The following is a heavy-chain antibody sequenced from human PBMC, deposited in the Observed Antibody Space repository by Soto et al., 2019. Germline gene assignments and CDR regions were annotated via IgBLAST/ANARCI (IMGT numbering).Heavy chain of an antibody. CDR3: ARAQGLGGVY. D-gene: IGHD6-19*01. CDR2: ISANGVTT. V-gene: IGHV3-48*01. J-gene: IGHJ4*02. Sequence: EVQLVESGGGLVQPGGSLRLSCSASGFTFSSYSMNWVRQAPGKGLEWVSYISANGVTTHYADSVKGRFTISRDNAKTSLYLQMNSLRGEDTAVYYCARAQGLGGVYWGQGTLVTVSS. CDR1: GFTFSSYS.